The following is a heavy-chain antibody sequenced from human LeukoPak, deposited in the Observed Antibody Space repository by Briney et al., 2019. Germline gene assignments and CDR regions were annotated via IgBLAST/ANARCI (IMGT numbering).Heavy chain of an antibody. CDR2: ISSSGRTI. CDR3: AELGITMIGGV. CDR1: GFTSSSYE. D-gene: IGHD3-10*02. V-gene: IGHV3-48*03. J-gene: IGHJ6*04. Sequence: GGSLRLSCAASGFTSSSYEMNWVRQAPGKGLEWVSHISSSGRTIYYADSVKGRYTISRDNAKNSLYLQMNSLRAEDTAVYYCAELGITMIGGVWGKGTTVTISS.